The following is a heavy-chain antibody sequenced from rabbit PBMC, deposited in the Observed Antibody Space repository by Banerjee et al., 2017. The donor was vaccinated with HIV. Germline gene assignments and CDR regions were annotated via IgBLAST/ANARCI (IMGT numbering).Heavy chain of an antibody. D-gene: IGHD4-1*01. CDR2: INTSSGNT. J-gene: IGHJ4*01. CDR1: GFDFRRYYM. V-gene: IGHV1S45*01. CDR3: ARDLAGVIGWNFNL. Sequence: QEQLKETGGGLVQPGGSLTLSCKASGFDFRRYYMSWVRQAPGKGLEWIACINTSSGNTVYASWAKGRFTISKTSSTTVTLQMTSLTAADTATYFCARDLAGVIGWNFNLWGQGTLVTVS.